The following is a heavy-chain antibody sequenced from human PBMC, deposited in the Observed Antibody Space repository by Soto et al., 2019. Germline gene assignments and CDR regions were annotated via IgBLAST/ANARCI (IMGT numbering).Heavy chain of an antibody. D-gene: IGHD6-6*01. J-gene: IGHJ4*02. CDR1: GFTFSSYA. CDR3: AKDSAAARPRVGYFDY. V-gene: IGHV3-23*01. Sequence: GGSLRLSCAASGFTFSSYAMSWVRQAPGKGLEWVSAISGSGGSTYYADSVKGRFTISRDNSKNTLILQMNSLRAEDTAVYYCAKDSAAARPRVGYFDYWGQGTLVTVSS. CDR2: ISGSGGST.